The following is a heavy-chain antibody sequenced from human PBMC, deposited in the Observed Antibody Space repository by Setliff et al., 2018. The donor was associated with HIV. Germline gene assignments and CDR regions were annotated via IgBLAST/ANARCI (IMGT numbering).Heavy chain of an antibody. Sequence: SETLSLTCTVSGASISTYYWSWIRQPPGKGLEWIGYTHISGITNYNPSLKSRLTISVDTSKTQFSLKLNSVTAADTAVYYCARVRGGTSRGFLDFWGLGTLVTVSS. CDR1: GASISTYY. CDR3: ARVRGGTSRGFLDF. J-gene: IGHJ4*02. D-gene: IGHD3-10*01. V-gene: IGHV4-4*08. CDR2: THISGIT.